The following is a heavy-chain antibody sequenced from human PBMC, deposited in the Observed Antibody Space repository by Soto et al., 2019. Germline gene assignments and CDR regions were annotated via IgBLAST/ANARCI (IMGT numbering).Heavy chain of an antibody. CDR2: INPSGGST. V-gene: IGHV1-46*01. Sequence: ASVKVSCKASGYTFTRYYMHWVRQAPGQGLEWMGIINPSGGSTSYAQKFQGRVTMTRDTSTSTVYMELSSLRSEDTAVYYCAKLSVVVAAKGPDAFDIWGQGTMVTVSS. CDR3: AKLSVVVAAKGPDAFDI. J-gene: IGHJ3*02. D-gene: IGHD2-15*01. CDR1: GYTFTRYY.